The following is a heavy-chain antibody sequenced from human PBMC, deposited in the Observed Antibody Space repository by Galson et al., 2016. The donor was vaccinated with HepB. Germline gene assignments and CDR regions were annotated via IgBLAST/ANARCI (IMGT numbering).Heavy chain of an antibody. Sequence: SETLSPTCAVSGDSISSSNWWTWVRQPPGKRPEWIGEIYHGGSTFYNPSLGSRVTISVDKSSNQFSLNLTSVTAADTAVYYCVRVKGGCSSHSCVFDPWGQGTLVTVSS. CDR2: IYHGGST. J-gene: IGHJ5*02. CDR3: VRVKGGCSSHSCVFDP. D-gene: IGHD2-2*01. CDR1: GDSISSSNW. V-gene: IGHV4-4*02.